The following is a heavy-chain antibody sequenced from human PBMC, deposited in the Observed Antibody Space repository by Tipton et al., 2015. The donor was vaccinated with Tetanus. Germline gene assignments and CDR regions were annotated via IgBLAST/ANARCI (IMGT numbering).Heavy chain of an antibody. Sequence: QLVQSGAEVKKPGASVKVSCKAPGYTFTSYYMHWVRQAPGQGLEWMGIINPSGGSTSYARKFQGRVTMIRDASMSTVYMELCSLNAEDTAVYYCAGAWPRGWSYQPLPHRAGDAFDIWGQGTMVTVSS. CDR3: AGAWPRGWSYQPLPHRAGDAFDI. J-gene: IGHJ3*02. CDR2: INPSGGST. V-gene: IGHV1-46*01. CDR1: GYTFTSYY. D-gene: IGHD2-2*01.